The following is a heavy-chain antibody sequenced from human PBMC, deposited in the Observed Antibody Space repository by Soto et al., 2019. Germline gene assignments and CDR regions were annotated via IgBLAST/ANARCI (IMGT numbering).Heavy chain of an antibody. Sequence: ASVKVSCKASGYTFTSYAMHWVRQAPGQRLEWMGWINAGNGNTKYSQKFQGRVTITRDTSASTAYMELSSLRSEDTAVYYCARVIEAADPFDYWGQGTLVTVSS. CDR1: GYTFTSYA. D-gene: IGHD6-13*01. V-gene: IGHV1-3*01. CDR3: ARVIEAADPFDY. J-gene: IGHJ4*02. CDR2: INAGNGNT.